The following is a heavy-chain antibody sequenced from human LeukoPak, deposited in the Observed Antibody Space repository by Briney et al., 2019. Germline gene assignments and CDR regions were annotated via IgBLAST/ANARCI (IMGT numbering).Heavy chain of an antibody. V-gene: IGHV4-34*01. D-gene: IGHD3-10*01. CDR3: ARDHRGGVRGVYYYYGMDV. J-gene: IGHJ6*02. Sequence: ETLSLTCAVYGGSFSGYYWSWIRQPPGKGLEWIGEINHSGSTNYNPSLKSRVTISVDTSKNQFSLKLSSVTAADTAVYYCARDHRGGVRGVYYYYGMDVWGQGTTVTVSS. CDR1: GGSFSGYY. CDR2: INHSGST.